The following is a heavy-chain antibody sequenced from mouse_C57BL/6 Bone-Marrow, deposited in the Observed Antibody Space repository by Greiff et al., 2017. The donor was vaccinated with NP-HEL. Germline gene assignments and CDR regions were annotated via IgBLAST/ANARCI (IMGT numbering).Heavy chain of an antibody. D-gene: IGHD2-4*01. J-gene: IGHJ4*01. CDR3: ARYYDYPYYYAMDY. Sequence: QVQLKESGPELVRPGASVQISCKAPGYTFNSHWMQWVRQRPGQGLEWIGEIFPGSGSTYYNEKLKGKATLTVDTSSSTAYMQLSSLTSEDSAVYFCARYYDYPYYYAMDYWGQGTSVTVSS. CDR1: GYTFNSHW. V-gene: IGHV1-56*01. CDR2: IFPGSGST.